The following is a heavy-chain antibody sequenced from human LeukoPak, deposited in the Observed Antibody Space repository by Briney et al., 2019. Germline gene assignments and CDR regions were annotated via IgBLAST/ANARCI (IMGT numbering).Heavy chain of an antibody. V-gene: IGHV4-39*01. Sequence: SETLSLTCTVSGGSISSSSYYWGWIRQPPGKGLEWIGSIYYSGTTHYNPSLKSRATLSVDTSKNQFSLNLSSVTAPDTAVYYCARHAWVGRTGFDYWGRGTLVTVSS. CDR1: GGSISSSSYY. CDR3: ARHAWVGRTGFDY. CDR2: IYYSGTT. D-gene: IGHD2-8*02. J-gene: IGHJ4*02.